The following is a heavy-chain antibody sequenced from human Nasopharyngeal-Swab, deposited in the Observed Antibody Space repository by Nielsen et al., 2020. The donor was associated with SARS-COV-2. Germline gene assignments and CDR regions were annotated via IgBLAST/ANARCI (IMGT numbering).Heavy chain of an antibody. V-gene: IGHV3-21*01. J-gene: IGHJ6*03. CDR3: ARARRGVDYYMDV. CDR2: ISSSSSYI. CDR1: GFTFSSYS. Sequence: GGSLRLSCAASGFTFSSYSMNWVRQAPGKGPEWVSSISSSSSYIYYADSVKGRFTISRDNAKNSLYLQMNSLRAEDTAVYYCARARRGVDYYMDVWGKGTTVTVSS. D-gene: IGHD3-10*01.